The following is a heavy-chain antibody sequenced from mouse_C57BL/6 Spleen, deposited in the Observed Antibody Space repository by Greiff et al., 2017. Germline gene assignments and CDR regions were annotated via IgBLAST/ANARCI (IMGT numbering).Heavy chain of an antibody. CDR2: IWSGGST. V-gene: IGHV2-2*01. J-gene: IGHJ3*01. Sequence: QVQLQQSGPGLVQPSQSLSITCTVSGFSLTSYGVHWVRQSPGKGLEWLGVIWSGGSTDYNAAFISRLSISKDNSKSQVFFKMNSLQADDTAIYYCARNPLWAYWGQGTLVTVSA. CDR1: GFSLTSYG. CDR3: ARNPLWAY. D-gene: IGHD6-1*01.